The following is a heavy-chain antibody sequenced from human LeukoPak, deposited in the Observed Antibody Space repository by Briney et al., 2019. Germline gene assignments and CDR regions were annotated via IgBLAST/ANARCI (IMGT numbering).Heavy chain of an antibody. CDR2: ISWNSGSI. J-gene: IGHJ6*03. D-gene: IGHD4-17*01. CDR3: AKDSGDYLDYMDV. Sequence: GRSLRLSWAASGFTFDDYAMHWVRHAPGKGLEWVSGISWNSGSIGYADSVKGRFTISRDNAKNSLYLQMNSLRAEDMALYYCAKDSGDYLDYMDVWGKGTTVTVSS. CDR1: GFTFDDYA. V-gene: IGHV3-9*03.